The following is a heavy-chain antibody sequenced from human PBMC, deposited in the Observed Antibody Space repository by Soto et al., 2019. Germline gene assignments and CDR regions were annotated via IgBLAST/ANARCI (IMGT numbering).Heavy chain of an antibody. CDR3: ASSWNYGLDFDY. CDR1: GGSISSYY. Sequence: LSLTCTVSGGSISSYYWSWIRQAPGKGLEWIGYISYSGSTNYNPSLKSRVTISLDTSKNQFSLRLSSVTAADTAVYYCASSWNYGLDFDYWGQGTLVTVSS. V-gene: IGHV4-59*01. CDR2: ISYSGST. D-gene: IGHD1-7*01. J-gene: IGHJ4*02.